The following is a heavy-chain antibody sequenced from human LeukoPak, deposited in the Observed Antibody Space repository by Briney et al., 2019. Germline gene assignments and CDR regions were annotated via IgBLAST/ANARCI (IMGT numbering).Heavy chain of an antibody. CDR3: ARVSSGVYFDY. J-gene: IGHJ4*02. CDR1: GFTFSSYG. V-gene: IGHV3-33*01. D-gene: IGHD2-15*01. Sequence: QPGGSLRLSCAASGFTFSSYGMHWVRQAPGKGLEWVALIWFDGSNQYYADSVKGRFTISRDNSKNTLYLQMSSLRAEDTAVYYCARVSSGVYFDYWGQGTLVTVSS. CDR2: IWFDGSNQ.